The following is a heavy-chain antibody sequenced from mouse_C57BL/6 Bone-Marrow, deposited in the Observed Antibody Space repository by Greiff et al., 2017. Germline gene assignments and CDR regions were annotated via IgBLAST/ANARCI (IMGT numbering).Heavy chain of an antibody. CDR1: GFSFNTYA. V-gene: IGHV10-1*01. CDR3: VRGIYAMDY. Sequence: EVKLMESGGGLVQPKGSLKLSCAASGFSFNTYAMNWVRQAPGKGLEWVARIRSKSNNYATYYADSVKDRFTISRDDSESMLYLQMNNLKTEDTAMDYCVRGIYAMDYWGQGTSVTVSA. J-gene: IGHJ4*01. CDR2: IRSKSNNYAT.